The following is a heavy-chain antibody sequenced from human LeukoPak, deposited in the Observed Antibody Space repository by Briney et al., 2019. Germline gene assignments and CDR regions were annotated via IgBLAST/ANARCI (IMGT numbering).Heavy chain of an antibody. J-gene: IGHJ4*02. CDR2: ISSSGSTI. CDR3: ARLPGIATIDY. Sequence: PGGSLRLSCAASGFTFSSYEMNWVRQAPGKGLEWVSYISSSGSTIYYADSVKGRFTISRDNAKNSLYLQMNSLRAEGTAVYYCARLPGIATIDYWGQGTLVTVSS. D-gene: IGHD6-13*01. CDR1: GFTFSSYE. V-gene: IGHV3-48*03.